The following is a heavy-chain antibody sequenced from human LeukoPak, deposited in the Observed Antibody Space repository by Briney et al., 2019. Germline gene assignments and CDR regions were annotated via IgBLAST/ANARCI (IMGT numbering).Heavy chain of an antibody. Sequence: PGGSLRLSCAASGFTFSSYGMHWVRQAPGKGLVWVSRINGDGSSTIYADSVKGRFTISRDNAKNTLYLQMNGLRVDDTAVYYCSSTVTAALWGQGTLVSVSS. CDR2: INGDGSST. D-gene: IGHD2-21*02. J-gene: IGHJ4*02. CDR1: GFTFSSYG. CDR3: SSTVTAAL. V-gene: IGHV3-74*01.